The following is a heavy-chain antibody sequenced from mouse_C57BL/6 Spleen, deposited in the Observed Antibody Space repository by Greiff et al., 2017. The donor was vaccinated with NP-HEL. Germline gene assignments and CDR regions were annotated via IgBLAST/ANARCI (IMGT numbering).Heavy chain of an antibody. J-gene: IGHJ3*01. CDR2: IYPGDGDT. CDR3: ARDDGYPWFAY. D-gene: IGHD2-3*01. V-gene: IGHV1-80*01. Sequence: QVHVKQSGAELVKPGASVKISCKASGYAFSSYWMNWVKQRPGKGLEWIGQIYPGDGDTNYNGKFKGKATLTADKSSSTAYMQLSSLTSEDSAVYFCARDDGYPWFAYWGQGTLVTVSA. CDR1: GYAFSSYW.